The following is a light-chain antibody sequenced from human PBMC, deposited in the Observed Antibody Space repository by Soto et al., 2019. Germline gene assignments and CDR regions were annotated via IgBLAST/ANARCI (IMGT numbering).Light chain of an antibody. CDR2: EVS. V-gene: IGLV2-8*01. CDR1: SSDVGGYNY. J-gene: IGLJ2*01. CDR3: SSYAGSTLL. Sequence: QPVLTQPPSASGSPGQSVTISCTGTSSDVGGYNYVSWYQQHPGKAPKLMIYEVSKRPSGVPDRFSGSKSGNTASLTVSGLQAEDEADYYCSSYAGSTLLFGGGTKLTVL.